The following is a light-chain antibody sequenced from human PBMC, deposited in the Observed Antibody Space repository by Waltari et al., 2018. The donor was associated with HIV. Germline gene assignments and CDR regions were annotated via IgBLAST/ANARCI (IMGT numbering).Light chain of an antibody. CDR3: YSRDSTTNHRV. J-gene: IGLJ2*01. CDR1: SLSSYY. CDR2: GKN. V-gene: IGLV3-19*01. Sequence: SSELTQDPVGSVALGQTVTITCQGDSLSSYYATWYQQKPGQAPLLVFFGKNSRPSGIPDRFSGSNSRNKASLTITGAQAEDEAYYYCYSRDSTTNHRVFGGGTKLTVL.